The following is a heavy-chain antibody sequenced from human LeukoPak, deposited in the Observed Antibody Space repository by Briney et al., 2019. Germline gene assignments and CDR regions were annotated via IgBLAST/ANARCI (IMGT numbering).Heavy chain of an antibody. D-gene: IGHD1-1*01. CDR1: GLTFSTSG. J-gene: IGHJ4*02. Sequence: GGSLRLSCAVSGLTFSTSGMSWVRQAPGKGLEWVSAISGSGSTTSYADSVKGRFTISRDNSKNTLFLQMNSLRAEDTAVYFCAKAAPGNLYFDSWGQGALVTVSS. CDR2: ISGSGSTT. CDR3: AKAAPGNLYFDS. V-gene: IGHV3-23*01.